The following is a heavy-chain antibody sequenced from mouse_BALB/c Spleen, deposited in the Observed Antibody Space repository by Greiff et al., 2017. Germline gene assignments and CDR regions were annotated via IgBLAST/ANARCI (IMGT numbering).Heavy chain of an antibody. CDR2: ISSGGSYT. CDR1: GVTCRSEI. V-gene: IGHV5-6-4*01. Sequence: EVKLVESGGGLVKPGGSRKSDGAASGVTCRSEIRHGVGQTAEKRMEWGATISSGGSYTYYPDSVKGRFTISRDNAKNTLYLQMSSLKSEDTAMYDCARPGILYPMDYWGQGTSVTVSS. J-gene: IGHJ4*01. CDR3: ARPGILYPMDY.